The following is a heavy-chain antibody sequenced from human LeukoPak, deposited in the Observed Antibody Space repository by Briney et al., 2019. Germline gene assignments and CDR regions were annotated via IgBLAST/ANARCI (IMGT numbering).Heavy chain of an antibody. J-gene: IGHJ5*02. D-gene: IGHD5-18*01. V-gene: IGHV3-23*01. Sequence: DPGGSLRLSCAASGFTFSSYAFNWVRQAPGKGLEWVSGITMSGDSTYYADSVKGRFTISRDNSKNTLYLQMNSLRAEDTAVYYCAKFSGYSYGNNWFDPWGQGTLVTVSS. CDR2: ITMSGDST. CDR1: GFTFSSYA. CDR3: AKFSGYSYGNNWFDP.